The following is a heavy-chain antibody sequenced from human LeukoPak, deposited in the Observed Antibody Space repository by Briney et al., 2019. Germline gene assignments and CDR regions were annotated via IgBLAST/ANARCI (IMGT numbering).Heavy chain of an antibody. CDR3: ARAGYYHGLDY. J-gene: IGHJ4*02. V-gene: IGHV3-72*01. Sequence: PGGSLRLSCAVSGFTFSDHLMDWVRQAPGKGLEWVGRITNKADSYTTEYAASVKGRFTISRDDSKNSLYLQMNSLKTEDTAVYYCARAGYYHGLDYWGQGTLVTVSS. CDR1: GFTFSDHL. D-gene: IGHD3-3*01. CDR2: ITNKADSYTT.